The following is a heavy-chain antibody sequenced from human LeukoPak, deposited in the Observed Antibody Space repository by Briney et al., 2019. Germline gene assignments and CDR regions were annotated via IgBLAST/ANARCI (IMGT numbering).Heavy chain of an antibody. J-gene: IGHJ5*02. D-gene: IGHD3-10*01. V-gene: IGHV6-1*01. Sequence: SQTLSLTCAISGDSVSSNSAAWNWIRQSPSRGLEWLGRTYYRSKWYNDYAVSVKSRITINPDTSKNQFSLKLSSVTAADTAVYYCASFSWGSGSYNQEAIWSWFDPWGQGTLVTVSS. CDR1: GDSVSSNSAA. CDR2: TYYRSKWYN. CDR3: ASFSWGSGSYNQEAIWSWFDP.